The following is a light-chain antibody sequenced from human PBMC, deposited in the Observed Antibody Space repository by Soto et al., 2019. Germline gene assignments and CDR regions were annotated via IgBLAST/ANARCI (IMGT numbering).Light chain of an antibody. CDR2: EVS. J-gene: IGLJ1*01. Sequence: QSAVTQPASVSGSPGQSITISCTGTSSYVGGYNYVSWYQQHPGKAPKLMIYEVSNRPSGVSNRFSGSKSGNTASLTISGLQDEDEADYYCSSYTSSSTYVFGTATKVTVL. CDR3: SSYTSSSTYV. CDR1: SSYVGGYNY. V-gene: IGLV2-14*01.